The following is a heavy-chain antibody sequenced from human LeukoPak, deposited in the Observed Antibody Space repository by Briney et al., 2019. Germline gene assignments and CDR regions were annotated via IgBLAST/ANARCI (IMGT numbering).Heavy chain of an antibody. CDR3: ARQVIAAEAFDI. CDR1: GGSISSYY. J-gene: IGHJ3*02. CDR2: IYYSGST. D-gene: IGHD6-13*01. V-gene: IGHV4-39*01. Sequence: SETLSLTCTVSGGSISSYYWSWIRQPPGKGLEWIGSIYYSGSTYYNPSLKSRVTISVDTSKNQFSLKLSSVTAADTAVYYCARQVIAAEAFDIWGQGTMVTVSS.